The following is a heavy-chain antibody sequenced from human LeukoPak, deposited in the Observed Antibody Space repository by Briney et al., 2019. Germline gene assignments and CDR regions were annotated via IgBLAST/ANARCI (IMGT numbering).Heavy chain of an antibody. CDR3: ARRGNYYGSGSNNWFDP. D-gene: IGHD3-10*01. CDR1: GFTFSDYY. Sequence: GGTLRLSCAASGFTFSDYYMSWIRQAPGKGLEWVSHISDSGSSIYYADSVKGRFTISRDNAKNSLYLQMNSLRAEDTAVYYCARRGNYYGSGSNNWFDPWGQGTLVTVSS. CDR2: ISDSGSSI. V-gene: IGHV3-11*04. J-gene: IGHJ5*02.